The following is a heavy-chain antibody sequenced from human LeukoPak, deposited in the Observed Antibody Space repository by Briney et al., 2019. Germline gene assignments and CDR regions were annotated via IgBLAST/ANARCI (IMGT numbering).Heavy chain of an antibody. CDR2: ISGSGGST. J-gene: IGHJ1*01. CDR1: GFTFSSYA. V-gene: IGHV3-23*01. CDR3: AQVHCSSTSCSAEYFQH. Sequence: GGSLRLSCAASGFTFSSYAMSWVRQAPGKGLEWVSAISGSGGSTYYADSVRGRFTISRDNSKNTLYLQMNTLRAEDTAVYYCAQVHCSSTSCSAEYFQHWGQGTLVTVSS. D-gene: IGHD2-2*01.